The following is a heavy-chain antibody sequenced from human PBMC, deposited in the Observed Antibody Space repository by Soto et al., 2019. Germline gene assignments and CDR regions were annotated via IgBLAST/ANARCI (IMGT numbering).Heavy chain of an antibody. D-gene: IGHD6-13*01. Sequence: SETLSLTCTVSGGSISSYYWSWIRQPPGKGLEWIGYIYYSGSTNYNPSLKSRVTISVDTSKNQFSLKLSSVNAADTAVYYCARWDSSSSYYGVDVWGQGTTVTISS. CDR3: ARWDSSSSYYGVDV. CDR2: IYYSGST. V-gene: IGHV4-59*01. J-gene: IGHJ6*02. CDR1: GGSISSYY.